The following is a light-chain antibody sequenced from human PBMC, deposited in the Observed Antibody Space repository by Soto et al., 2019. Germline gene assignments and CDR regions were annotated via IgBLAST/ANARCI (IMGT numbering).Light chain of an antibody. V-gene: IGKV3-20*01. CDR2: GAS. J-gene: IGKJ2*01. CDR3: QQYGSSPRT. Sequence: IVLTQYPGTLSLSPGDRATLSCRASQSVCSSYLAWYQQKPGQAPRLLIYGASRRATGIPDRFSGSESGTDFNSPISRLEPEDFAVYCCQQYGSSPRTFGQGNKLEIQ. CDR1: QSVCSSY.